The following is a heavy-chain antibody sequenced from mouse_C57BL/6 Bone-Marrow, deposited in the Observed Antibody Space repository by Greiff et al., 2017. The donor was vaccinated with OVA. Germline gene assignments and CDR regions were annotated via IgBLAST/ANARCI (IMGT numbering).Heavy chain of an antibody. V-gene: IGHV1-50*01. CDR3: AREDDGYYEGFAY. CDR2: IDPSDSYT. J-gene: IGHJ3*01. D-gene: IGHD2-3*01. Sequence: QVQLQQPGAELVKPGASVKLSYKASGYTFTSYWMQWVKQRPGQGLEWIGEIDPSDSYTNYNQKFKGKATLTVDTSSSTAYMQLSSLTSEDSAVYYCAREDDGYYEGFAYWGQGTLVTVSA. CDR1: GYTFTSYW.